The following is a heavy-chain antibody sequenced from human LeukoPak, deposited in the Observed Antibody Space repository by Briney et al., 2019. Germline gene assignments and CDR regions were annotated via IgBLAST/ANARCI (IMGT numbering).Heavy chain of an antibody. V-gene: IGHV3-21*01. J-gene: IGHJ3*01. Sequence: PGGSLRLSCAASGFTFSSYSMNWVRQAPGKGLEWVSSISSTSSYIYYADSVKGRFTISRDNAKNSVYLQMNSLRAEDTAVYYCAKAFQRGWERDAFAFWGQGTLVTVSS. D-gene: IGHD1-26*01. CDR2: ISSTSSYI. CDR3: AKAFQRGWERDAFAF. CDR1: GFTFSSYS.